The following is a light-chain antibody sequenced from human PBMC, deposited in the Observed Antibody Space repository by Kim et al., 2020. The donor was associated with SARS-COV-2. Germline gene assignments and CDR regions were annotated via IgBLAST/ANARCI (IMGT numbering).Light chain of an antibody. J-gene: IGLJ7*01. V-gene: IGLV3-21*04. CDR2: YDT. Sequence: SYELTQPPSVSVAPGKTAAITCGGDDIGTKSVHWYQQKPGQAPVLVMSYDTDRPSGIPERFTGFNSGDTAALTISAVEAGDEADYYCQVWDSATYHAVFGGGTQLTVL. CDR1: DIGTKS. CDR3: QVWDSATYHAV.